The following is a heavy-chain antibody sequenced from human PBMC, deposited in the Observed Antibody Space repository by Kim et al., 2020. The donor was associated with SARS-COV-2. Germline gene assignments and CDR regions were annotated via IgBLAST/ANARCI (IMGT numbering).Heavy chain of an antibody. CDR1: GYTFITYW. D-gene: IGHD3-10*02. Sequence: GESLKISCTGSGYTFITYWISWVRQMPGKGLEWMGRIDPSDSYTNYSPSFQGHVTMSADKSISTAYLQWSSLKASDTAMYYCARLTMSGFTTNAFEIWGQGTMVSVSS. CDR2: IDPSDSYT. CDR3: ARLTMSGFTTNAFEI. V-gene: IGHV5-10-1*01. J-gene: IGHJ3*02.